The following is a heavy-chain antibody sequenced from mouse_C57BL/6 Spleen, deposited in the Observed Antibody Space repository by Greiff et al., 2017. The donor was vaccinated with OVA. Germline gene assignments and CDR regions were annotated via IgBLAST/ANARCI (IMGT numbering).Heavy chain of an antibody. Sequence: QVQLQQPGAELVRPGSSVKLSCKASGYTFTSYWMHWVKQRPIQGLEWIGNIDPSDSETHYNQKFKDKATLTVDKSSSTAYMQLSSLTSEDSAVYYCARGDDYDSAMDYWGQGISVTVSS. D-gene: IGHD2-4*01. CDR1: GYTFTSYW. J-gene: IGHJ4*01. CDR3: ARGDDYDSAMDY. CDR2: IDPSDSET. V-gene: IGHV1-52*01.